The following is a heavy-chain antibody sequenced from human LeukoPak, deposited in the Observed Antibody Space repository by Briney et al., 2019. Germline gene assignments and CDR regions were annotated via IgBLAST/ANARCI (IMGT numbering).Heavy chain of an antibody. CDR1: GFCFSNAW. CDR3: AKGSSGGSWTSAFDI. CDR2: IRRKCGGGRS. D-gene: IGHD2-15*01. V-gene: IGHV3-15*01. Sequence: GGSLRLSCAASGFCFSNAWMSWVRKAPGTGLEWVGRIRRKCGGGRSYYAAPLKGGFTVSRAYSNHTLYLQMNSMKTEATADYYCAKGSSGGSWTSAFDIWGQGTMVTVSS. J-gene: IGHJ3*02.